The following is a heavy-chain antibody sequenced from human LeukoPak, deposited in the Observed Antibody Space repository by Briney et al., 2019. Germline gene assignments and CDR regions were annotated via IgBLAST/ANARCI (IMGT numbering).Heavy chain of an antibody. D-gene: IGHD2-2*01. J-gene: IGHJ3*02. V-gene: IGHV3-21*01. CDR3: ARERGYCSSTSCYRSDAFDI. Sequence: GGSLRLSCAASGFTFSGYSMTWVRQAPGKGLEWVSLISSTSSYIDYADSVKGRFTISRDNAKNSLYLQMNSLRAEDTAVYYCARERGYCSSTSCYRSDAFDIWGQGTMVTVSS. CDR2: ISSTSSYI. CDR1: GFTFSGYS.